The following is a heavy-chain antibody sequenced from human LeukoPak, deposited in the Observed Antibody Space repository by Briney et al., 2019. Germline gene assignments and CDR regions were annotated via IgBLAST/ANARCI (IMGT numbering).Heavy chain of an antibody. J-gene: IGHJ2*01. CDR3: ARGCPTRVETTGRDWYFDL. CDR2: IYYSGST. Sequence: SETLSLTCTVSGGSISSYYWSWIRQPPGKGLEWIGYIYYSGSTNYNPSLKSRVTISVDTSKNQFSLKLSSVTAADTAVYYCARGCPTRVETTGRDWYFDLWGRGTLVTVSS. V-gene: IGHV4-59*01. CDR1: GGSISSYY. D-gene: IGHD1-1*01.